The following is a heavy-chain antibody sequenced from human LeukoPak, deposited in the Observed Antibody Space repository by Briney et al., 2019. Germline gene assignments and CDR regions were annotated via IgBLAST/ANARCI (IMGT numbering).Heavy chain of an antibody. J-gene: IGHJ4*02. V-gene: IGHV3-30*03. CDR2: ISYDGSNS. CDR3: ARALYDSSGYDPFDY. Sequence: GGSLRLSCAASGFTFSSYGMHWVRQAPGKGLEWVAVISYDGSNSYYADSVKGRFTISRDNSKNTLFLQMNSLRAEDTAVYYCARALYDSSGYDPFDYWGQGTLVTVSS. D-gene: IGHD3-22*01. CDR1: GFTFSSYG.